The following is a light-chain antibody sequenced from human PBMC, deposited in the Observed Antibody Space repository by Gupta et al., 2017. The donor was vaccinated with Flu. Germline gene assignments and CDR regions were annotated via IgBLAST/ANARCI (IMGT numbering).Light chain of an antibody. Sequence: QSALTQPASVSGSPGPSNTLSCTGNSSDVGSYQVVSWYQQHPGKAPKLMIYEVSNRPSGVSKLFAGSKSGKTASMTIAGLQAEDEADYYCSSYTSSSTYVFGTGTKVTVL. V-gene: IGLV2-14*01. CDR2: EVS. J-gene: IGLJ1*01. CDR1: SSDVGSYQV. CDR3: SSYTSSSTYV.